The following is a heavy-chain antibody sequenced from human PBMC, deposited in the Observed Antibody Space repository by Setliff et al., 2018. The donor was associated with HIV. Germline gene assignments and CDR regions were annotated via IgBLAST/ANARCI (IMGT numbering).Heavy chain of an antibody. D-gene: IGHD3-10*01. CDR2: IHTSGNT. J-gene: IGHJ6*01. CDR1: GGSISSGDYY. V-gene: IGHV4-61*02. CDR3: ARDNSYCYGSGSHYWYGMDV. Sequence: PSETLSLTCTVSGGSISSGDYYWTWIRQPAGKGLQWIGRIHTSGNTNYNPSLKSRVTISIDTSKNQFSLKLSSVTAADTAVYYCARDNSYCYGSGSHYWYGMDVWGQGTTVTVSS.